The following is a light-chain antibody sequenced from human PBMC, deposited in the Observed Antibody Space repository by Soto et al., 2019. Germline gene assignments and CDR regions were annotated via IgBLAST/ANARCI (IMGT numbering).Light chain of an antibody. V-gene: IGLV4-69*01. CDR3: QTWGTGIRV. J-gene: IGLJ2*01. Sequence: QLVLTQSPSASASLGASVKLTCTLSSGHSSYAIAWHQQQPEKGPRYLMKLNSDGSHSKGDGIPDRFSGSSSGAERYLTISSLQSEDEAGYYWQTWGTGIRVFGGGTKLTVL. CDR2: LNSDGSH. CDR1: SGHSSYA.